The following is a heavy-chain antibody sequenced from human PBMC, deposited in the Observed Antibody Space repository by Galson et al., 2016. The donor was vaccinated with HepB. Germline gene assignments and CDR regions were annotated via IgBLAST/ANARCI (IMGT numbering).Heavy chain of an antibody. CDR2: IYHSGST. J-gene: IGHJ6*02. Sequence: SETLSLTCAVSGDSISSSNWWSWVRQPPGRGLEWIGEIYHSGSTNYNPSLKSRVTISVDKSKNQFSLKLSSVTAADTAVYYCARGSTRGQVVNYYYYGMDVWGQGTTVTVSS. CDR3: ARGSTRGQVVNYYYYGMDV. D-gene: IGHD4-23*01. V-gene: IGHV4-4*02. CDR1: GDSISSSNW.